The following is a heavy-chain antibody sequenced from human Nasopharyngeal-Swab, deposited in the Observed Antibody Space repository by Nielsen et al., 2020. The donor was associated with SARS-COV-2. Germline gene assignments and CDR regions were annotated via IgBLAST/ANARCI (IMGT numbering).Heavy chain of an antibody. D-gene: IGHD3-22*01. CDR2: INHSGST. J-gene: IGHJ4*02. Sequence: SETLSLTCAVYGGSFSGYYWSWIRQPPGKGLEWIGEINHSGSTNYNPSLKSRVTISVDTSKNQSSLKLSSVTAADTAVYYCARGANYYDSSGYYYYFDYWGQGTLVTVSS. V-gene: IGHV4-34*01. CDR3: ARGANYYDSSGYYYYFDY. CDR1: GGSFSGYY.